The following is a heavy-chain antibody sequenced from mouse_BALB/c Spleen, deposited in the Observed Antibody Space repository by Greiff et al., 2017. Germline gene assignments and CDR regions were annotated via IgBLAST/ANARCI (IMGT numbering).Heavy chain of an antibody. CDR1: GFTFSDYY. CDR2: ISDGGSYT. V-gene: IGHV5-4*02. CDR3: ARDRYYGSSYAWFAY. Sequence: VQLKESGGGLVKPGGSLKLSCAASGFTFSDYYMYWVRQTPEKRLEWVATISDGGSYTYYPDSVKGRFTISRDNAKNNLYLQMSSLKSEDTAMYYCARDRYYGSSYAWFAYWGQGTLVTVSA. J-gene: IGHJ3*01. D-gene: IGHD1-1*01.